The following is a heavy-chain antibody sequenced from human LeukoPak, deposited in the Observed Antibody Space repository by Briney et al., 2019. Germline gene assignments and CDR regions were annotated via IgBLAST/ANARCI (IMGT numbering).Heavy chain of an antibody. CDR1: GFTFSTYA. V-gene: IGHV3-23*01. Sequence: GGSLRLSCAASGFTFSTYAMTWVRQAPGEGLEWVSAISAGGGYTFYADSVKGRFTISADNSKNTLYLQMNSLRAEDTAVYYCAKDGTSGSGWPYFDYWGQGTLVTVSS. D-gene: IGHD6-19*01. CDR2: ISAGGGYT. CDR3: AKDGTSGSGWPYFDY. J-gene: IGHJ4*02.